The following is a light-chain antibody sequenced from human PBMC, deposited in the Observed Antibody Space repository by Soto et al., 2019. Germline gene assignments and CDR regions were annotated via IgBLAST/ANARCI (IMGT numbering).Light chain of an antibody. CDR2: NIS. Sequence: DVVLTQTPLSLPVTLGQPASISCRSSQSLVHTDGNTYLSWLHQRPGKPPRLLIYNISNRFSGIPYRVSGSGDVTYLTLTISRVEPENVGVYSCRQATPFPRTFGGGTKVEI. J-gene: IGKJ4*01. CDR3: RQATPFPRT. V-gene: IGKV2-24*01. CDR1: QSLVHTDGNTY.